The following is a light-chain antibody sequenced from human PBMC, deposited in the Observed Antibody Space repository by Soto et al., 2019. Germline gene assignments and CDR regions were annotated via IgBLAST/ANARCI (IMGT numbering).Light chain of an antibody. CDR2: GAS. CDR3: QQYDNSPLT. CDR1: QSVSSSF. V-gene: IGKV3-20*01. Sequence: EIVLTQSPGTLSLSPGERATLSCRASQSVSSSFLAWYQQKPGQAPRLLIYGASIRATGIPDRFSGSGSGTDFTLTISRLEPEDFAVYYCQQYDNSPLTFGGGTKVEIK. J-gene: IGKJ4*01.